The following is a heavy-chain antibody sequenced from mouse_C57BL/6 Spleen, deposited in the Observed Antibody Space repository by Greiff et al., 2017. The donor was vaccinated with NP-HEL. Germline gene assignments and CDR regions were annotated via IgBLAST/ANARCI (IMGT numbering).Heavy chain of an antibody. J-gene: IGHJ3*01. CDR1: GFTFSSYG. D-gene: IGHD1-1*01. CDR3: ARHEGTTVVATRAWFAY. V-gene: IGHV5-6*02. Sequence: DVMLVESGGDLVKPGGSLKLSCAASGFTFSSYGMSWVRQTPDKRLEWVATISSGGSYTYYPDSVKGRFTISRDNAKNTLYLQMSSLKSEDTAMYYCARHEGTTVVATRAWFAYWGQGTLVTVSA. CDR2: ISSGGSYT.